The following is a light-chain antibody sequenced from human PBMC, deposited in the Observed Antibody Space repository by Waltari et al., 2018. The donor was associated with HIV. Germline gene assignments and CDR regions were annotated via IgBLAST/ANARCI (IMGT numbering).Light chain of an antibody. J-gene: IGKJ1*01. CDR2: TAS. CDR1: QSISKY. V-gene: IGKV1-39*01. Sequence: DIQMTQSPSSLSASVGDRVSITCRAGQSISKYLNWYQQKPGKAPEVLISTASTLQSGVPSRFRGSGSGTHFTLTINSLQPEDSATYYCQQTYSSQWTFGQGTKVEI. CDR3: QQTYSSQWT.